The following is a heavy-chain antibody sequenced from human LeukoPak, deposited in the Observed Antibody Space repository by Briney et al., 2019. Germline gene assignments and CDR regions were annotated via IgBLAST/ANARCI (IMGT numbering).Heavy chain of an antibody. J-gene: IGHJ5*01. D-gene: IGHD5-18*01. V-gene: IGHV1-69*06. CDR3: ARDGDTSMVTSWFDS. CDR1: GDTLNNYA. Sequence: GASVKVSCKASGDTLNNYAVSWVRQAPGQGLEWIGGIIPVFDTANYAQKFQGRVTITADKSTSTVYVELNSLRSEDTAIYFCARDGDTSMVTSWFDSWGQGSLVTVSS. CDR2: IIPVFDTA.